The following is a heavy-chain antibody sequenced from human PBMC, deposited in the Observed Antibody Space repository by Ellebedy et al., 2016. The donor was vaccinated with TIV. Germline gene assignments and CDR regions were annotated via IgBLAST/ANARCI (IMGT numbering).Heavy chain of an antibody. CDR1: GYTFTGYY. Sequence: ASVKVSCKASGYTFTGYYMHWVRQAPGQGLEWMGWINPNSGGTNYAQKFQGRVTMTRDTSISTAYMELSRLRSDDTAVYYCAGGWLASYWYFDLWGRGTLVTVSS. CDR2: INPNSGGT. V-gene: IGHV1-2*02. D-gene: IGHD6-19*01. J-gene: IGHJ2*01. CDR3: AGGWLASYWYFDL.